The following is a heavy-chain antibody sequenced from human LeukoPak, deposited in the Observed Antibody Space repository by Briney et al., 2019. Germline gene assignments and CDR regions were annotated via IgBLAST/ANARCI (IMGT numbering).Heavy chain of an antibody. V-gene: IGHV3-30*04. CDR3: ARDKIVGATYFDY. Sequence: GRSLRLSCAASGFTFSSYAMHWVRQAPGKGLEWVALILYDGSNEYYADSVRGRFTISRDNSKNTLYLQMNSLRAEDTAVYYCARDKIVGATYFDYWGQGTLVTVSS. CDR2: ILYDGSNE. J-gene: IGHJ4*02. CDR1: GFTFSSYA. D-gene: IGHD1-26*01.